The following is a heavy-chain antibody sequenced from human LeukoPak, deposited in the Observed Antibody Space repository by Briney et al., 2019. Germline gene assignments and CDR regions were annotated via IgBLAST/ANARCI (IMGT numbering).Heavy chain of an antibody. CDR3: ARDPGGYSGYGRGYYFDF. Sequence: SGTLSLTCAVSSGSISSSNWWSWVRQPPGKGLEWIGEIYHSGSTNYNPSFKSRVTMSVDKSKKQYSLKLSSVTAADTAVYYCARDPGGYSGYGRGYYFDFWGQGTLVTVSS. CDR2: IYHSGST. J-gene: IGHJ4*02. V-gene: IGHV4-4*02. CDR1: SGSISSSNW. D-gene: IGHD5-12*01.